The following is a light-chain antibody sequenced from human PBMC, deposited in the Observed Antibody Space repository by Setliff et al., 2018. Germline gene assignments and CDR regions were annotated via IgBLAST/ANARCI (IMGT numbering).Light chain of an antibody. V-gene: IGKV3-15*01. J-gene: IGKJ1*01. CDR3: QQYTAWPTVT. CDR2: GAS. CDR1: QSVGAN. Sequence: EIVMTQSPATLSVSPGERATLSCRASQSVGANLAWYQQKPGQAPRLLIYGASTRATGIPAKFSGSGSGTEFTLTISSLQSEDSAVFYCQQYTAWPTVTFGQGTRWIS.